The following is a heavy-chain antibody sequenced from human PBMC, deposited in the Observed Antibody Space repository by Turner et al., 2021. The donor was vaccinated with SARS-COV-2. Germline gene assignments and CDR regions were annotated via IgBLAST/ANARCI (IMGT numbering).Heavy chain of an antibody. D-gene: IGHD3-10*01. J-gene: IGHJ4*02. V-gene: IGHV3-74*01. Sequence: EVQLVESGGGLVQLGGSLRLSCAVSGFTFRSNWMHWVRQAPGKRLVWVSRNGSTTDYAESVEGRYSVSRDNAKNTLYLQMNSLRAEDTALYYCATAESDYWGQGTLVTVSS. CDR3: ATAESDY. CDR1: GFTFRSNW. CDR2: NGSTT.